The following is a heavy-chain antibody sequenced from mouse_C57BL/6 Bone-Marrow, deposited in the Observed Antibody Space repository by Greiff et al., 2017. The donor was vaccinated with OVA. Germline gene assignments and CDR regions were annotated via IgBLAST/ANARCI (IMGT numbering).Heavy chain of an antibody. J-gene: IGHJ4*01. D-gene: IGHD2-5*01. CDR2: IDPETGGT. CDR1: GYTFTDYD. CDR3: TRGYSNYYAMDY. Sequence: QVQLQQSGAELVRPGASVTLSCKASGYTFTDYDMHWVKQTPVNGLEWIGAIDPETGGTAYNQKLKGKAILTADKSSSTAYMELRSLTSEDSAVDYCTRGYSNYYAMDYWGQGTSVTVSS. V-gene: IGHV1-15*01.